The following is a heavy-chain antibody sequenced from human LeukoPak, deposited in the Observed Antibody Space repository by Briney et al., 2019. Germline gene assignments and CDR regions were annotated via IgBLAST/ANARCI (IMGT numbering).Heavy chain of an antibody. CDR2: INHSGST. CDR3: AREGRPDAFDI. Sequence: KPGGSLRLSCAASGFTFSSYAMSWVRQPPGKGLEWIGEINHSGSTNYNPSLKSRVTISVDTSKNQFSLKLSSVTAADTAVYYCAREGRPDAFDIWGQGTMVTVSS. J-gene: IGHJ3*02. V-gene: IGHV4-34*01. CDR1: GFTFSSYA.